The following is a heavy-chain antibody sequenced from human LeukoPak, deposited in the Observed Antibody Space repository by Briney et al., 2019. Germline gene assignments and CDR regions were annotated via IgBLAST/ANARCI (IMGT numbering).Heavy chain of an antibody. V-gene: IGHV3-30*02. CDR1: GFTYSDYG. J-gene: IGHJ5*01. D-gene: IGHD3-16*01. Sequence: GGSLRLSCAACGFTYSDYGMHWVRQAPGRGLEWVAFILNDGTWEYYPDSVKGRLTISRDNSRNTLYLQMNSVRLEDTAIYYCVKGGSISHNWFDCWGQGTLVTVSS. CDR2: ILNDGTWE. CDR3: VKGGSISHNWFDC.